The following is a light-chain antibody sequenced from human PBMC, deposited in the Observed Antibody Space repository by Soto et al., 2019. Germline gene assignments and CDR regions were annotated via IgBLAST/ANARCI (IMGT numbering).Light chain of an antibody. J-gene: IGKJ4*01. CDR2: GAG. Sequence: EVVLTQSPGTLSLSPGERVTVSCRASQTVSKYLAWYQQKPGQAPRLVIYGAGTRGTGVPDRFSGSGSGTDFTLTINSLESDDSAVYYCHQYGDSPPTFGGGTKVEI. V-gene: IGKV3-20*01. CDR1: QTVSKY. CDR3: HQYGDSPPT.